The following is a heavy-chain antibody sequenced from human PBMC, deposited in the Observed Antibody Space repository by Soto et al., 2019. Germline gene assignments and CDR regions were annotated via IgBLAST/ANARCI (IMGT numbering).Heavy chain of an antibody. Sequence: GSLRLSCAASGFIFNNYAMTWVRQAPGKGLEWASSISGSGDSTYYADSVKGRFTISRDKSKNTVFLQMNSLRAEDTAVYYCAKDLRRFFDFLYFDYWGQGTLVTV. CDR3: AKDLRRFFDFLYFDY. J-gene: IGHJ4*01. CDR1: GFIFNNYA. V-gene: IGHV3-23*01. CDR2: ISGSGDST. D-gene: IGHD3-9*01.